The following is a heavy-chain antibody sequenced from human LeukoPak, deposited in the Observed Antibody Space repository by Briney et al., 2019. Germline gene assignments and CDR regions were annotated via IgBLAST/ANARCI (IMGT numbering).Heavy chain of an antibody. CDR2: IYHSGST. CDR3: ARAARNDYGDPHWFDP. Sequence: PSQTLSLTCAVSGGSISSGGYSWSWIRQPPGKGLEWIGYIYHSGSTYYNPSLKSRVTISVDRSKNQFSLKLSSVTAADTAVYYCARAARNDYGDPHWFDPWGQGTLVTVSS. CDR1: GGSISSGGYS. J-gene: IGHJ5*02. V-gene: IGHV4-30-2*01. D-gene: IGHD4-17*01.